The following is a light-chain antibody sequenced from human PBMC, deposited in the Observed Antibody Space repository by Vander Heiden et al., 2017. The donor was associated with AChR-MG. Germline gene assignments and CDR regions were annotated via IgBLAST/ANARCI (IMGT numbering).Light chain of an antibody. CDR2: KAS. CDR1: QSISSW. J-gene: IGKJ4*01. Sequence: DIQMTKSPSTLSASVGDRVTITCRASQSISSWLAWYQQKPGKAPKLLIYKASSLESGVPSRFSGSGSGTEFTLTISSLQPDDFATYYCQHQKAFGGGTKVEIK. V-gene: IGKV1-5*03. CDR3: QHQKA.